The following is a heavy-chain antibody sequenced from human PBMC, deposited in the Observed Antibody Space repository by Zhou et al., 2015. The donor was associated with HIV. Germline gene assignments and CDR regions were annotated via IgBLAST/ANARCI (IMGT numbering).Heavy chain of an antibody. CDR3: ARETIREYSSYFPYYYGMDV. J-gene: IGHJ6*02. V-gene: IGHV1-46*01. Sequence: QVQLVQSGAEVKKPGASVKVSCKASGYTFTSYYMHWVRQAPGQGLEWMGIINPSGGSTSYAQKFQGRVTMTRDTSTSTVYMELSSLRSEDTAVYYCARETIREYSSYFPYYYGMDVWGQGTTVTVSS. D-gene: IGHD6-6*01. CDR1: GYTFTSYY. CDR2: INPSGGST.